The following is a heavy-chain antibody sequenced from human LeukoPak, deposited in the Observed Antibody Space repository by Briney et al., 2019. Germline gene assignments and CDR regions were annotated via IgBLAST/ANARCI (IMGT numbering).Heavy chain of an antibody. CDR2: IYYSGST. CDR3: ARVFHSNHYYYYYMDV. J-gene: IGHJ6*03. V-gene: IGHV4-39*07. Sequence: SETLSLTCTVSSGSISSSSYYWGWIRQPPGKGLEWIGSIYYSGSTYYNPSLKSRVTISVDTSKNQFSLKLSSVTAADTAVYYCARVFHSNHYYYYYMDVWGKGTTVTVSS. CDR1: SGSISSSSYY. D-gene: IGHD4-11*01.